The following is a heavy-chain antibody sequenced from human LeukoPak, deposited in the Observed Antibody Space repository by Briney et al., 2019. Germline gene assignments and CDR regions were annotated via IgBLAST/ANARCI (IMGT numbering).Heavy chain of an antibody. D-gene: IGHD1-26*01. J-gene: IGHJ4*02. CDR2: IRSKADGGTT. CDR3: STVGATAYDY. Sequence: GGSLRLSCAATGFTFSSYWMSWVRQAPGKGLEWVGRIRSKADGGTTDYAAPVKGRFSISRDDSKNTLYLQMDSLKTEDTAVYYCSTVGATAYDYWGQGTLVTVSS. CDR1: GFTFSSYW. V-gene: IGHV3-15*01.